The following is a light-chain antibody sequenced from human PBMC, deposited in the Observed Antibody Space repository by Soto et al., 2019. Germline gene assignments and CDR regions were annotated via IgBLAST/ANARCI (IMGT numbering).Light chain of an antibody. V-gene: IGKV3-15*01. Sequence: EIVMTQSPATLSVSPGERATLSCRASQSVNSYLAWYQQKPGRAPRLLIYDASTRATGIPARFSGSGSGTEFTLTISSLKSEDFAVYYCQQYNKWPPTLGQGKKVEIK. CDR1: QSVNSY. J-gene: IGKJ1*01. CDR3: QQYNKWPPT. CDR2: DAS.